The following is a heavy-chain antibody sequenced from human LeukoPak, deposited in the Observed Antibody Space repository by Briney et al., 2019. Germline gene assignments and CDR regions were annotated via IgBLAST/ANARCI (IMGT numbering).Heavy chain of an antibody. J-gene: IGHJ4*02. CDR3: LKGGWATIGPPKD. CDR1: GFTFRSHA. D-gene: IGHD5-24*01. CDR2: INDDGSLT. V-gene: IGHV3-64D*08. Sequence: GGSLRLTCSAAGFTFRSHAMHWVRQAPGKGLEYVSTINDDGSLTYYADSVKGRFTISRDNSKNTVYLQMNNLRPDDSAVYHCLKGGWATIGPPKDWGQGTQVSVSS.